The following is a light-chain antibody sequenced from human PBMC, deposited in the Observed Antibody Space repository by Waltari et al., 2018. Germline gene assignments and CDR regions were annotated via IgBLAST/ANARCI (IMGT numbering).Light chain of an antibody. Sequence: DIQMTQSPASLSASVGERVTSTCRASQNIGDSLNWYQHRPGTAPKFLVYTASNLQSGVPSRFSASGSGTDFTLTISSLQPEDFATYYCQEFYSTPHYTFGQGTKLEI. CDR1: QNIGDS. CDR3: QEFYSTPHYT. CDR2: TAS. J-gene: IGKJ2*01. V-gene: IGKV1-39*01.